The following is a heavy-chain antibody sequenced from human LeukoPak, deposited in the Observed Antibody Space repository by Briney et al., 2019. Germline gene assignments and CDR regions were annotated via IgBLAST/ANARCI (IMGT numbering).Heavy chain of an antibody. CDR2: ISYDGSNK. Sequence: HTGGSLRLSCAASGFTFSSYAMHWVRQAPGKGLEWVAVISYDGSNKYYADSVKGRFTISRDNAKNSLYLQMNSLRAEDTALYYCARVVRGSYADYWGQGTLVTVSS. CDR1: GFTFSSYA. J-gene: IGHJ4*02. D-gene: IGHD1-26*01. V-gene: IGHV3-30-3*01. CDR3: ARVVRGSYADY.